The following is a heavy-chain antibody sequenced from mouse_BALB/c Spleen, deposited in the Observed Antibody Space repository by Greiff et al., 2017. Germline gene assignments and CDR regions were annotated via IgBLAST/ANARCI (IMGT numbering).Heavy chain of an antibody. CDR3: ARGGYYRYEGVLDY. CDR2: IYPYNGGT. V-gene: IGHV1S29*02. D-gene: IGHD2-14*01. Sequence: EVKLMESGPELVKPGASVKISCKASGYTFTDYNMHWVKQSHGKSLEWIGYIYPYNGGTGYNQKFKSKATLTVDNSSSTAYMELRSLTSEDSAVYYCARGGYYRYEGVLDYWGQGTTLTVSS. J-gene: IGHJ2*01. CDR1: GYTFTDYN.